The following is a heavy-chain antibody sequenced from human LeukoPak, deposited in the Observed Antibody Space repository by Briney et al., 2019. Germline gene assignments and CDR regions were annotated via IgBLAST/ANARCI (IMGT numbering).Heavy chain of an antibody. CDR3: ARWASSTMIVVVAPDWFDP. J-gene: IGHJ5*02. V-gene: IGHV3-11*01. D-gene: IGHD3-22*01. Sequence: GGSLRLSCAASGFTFSDYYMSWIRQAPGKGLEWVSYISSSGSTIYYADSVKGRFTISRDNAKNSLYLQMNSLRAEDTAVYYCARWASSTMIVVVAPDWFDPWGQGTLVTVSS. CDR2: ISSSGSTI. CDR1: GFTFSDYY.